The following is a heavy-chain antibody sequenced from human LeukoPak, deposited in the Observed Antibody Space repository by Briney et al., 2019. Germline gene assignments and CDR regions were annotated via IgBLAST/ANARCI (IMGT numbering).Heavy chain of an antibody. CDR3: AKGRSGYTTSWGDC. Sequence: PGGSLRLSCAASGFTFSTYAMSWVRQAPGKGLEWVSGIRGSGGSTYYADSVKGRFPISRDNSKHTLHLQMNSLRAEDTAVYYCAKGRSGYTTSWGDCWGQGTLVTVSS. CDR2: IRGSGGST. V-gene: IGHV3-23*01. J-gene: IGHJ4*02. D-gene: IGHD3-16*01. CDR1: GFTFSTYA.